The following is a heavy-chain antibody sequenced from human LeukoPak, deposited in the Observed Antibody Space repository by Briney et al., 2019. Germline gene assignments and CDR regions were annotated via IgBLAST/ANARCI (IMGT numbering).Heavy chain of an antibody. CDR1: GFTFSSYA. CDR2: ISSSGSTI. CDR3: ARASIAAEV. V-gene: IGHV3-48*03. J-gene: IGHJ3*01. D-gene: IGHD6-6*01. Sequence: GGSLRLSCAASGFTFSSYAMNWVRQAPGKGLEWVSYISSSGSTIYYADSVKGRFTISRDNAKNSLYLQMNSLRAEDTAVYYCARASIAAEVWGQGTMVTVSS.